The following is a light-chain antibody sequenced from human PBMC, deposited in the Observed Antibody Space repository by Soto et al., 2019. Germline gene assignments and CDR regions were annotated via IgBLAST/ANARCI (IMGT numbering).Light chain of an antibody. CDR1: SSDGGGYNY. Sequence: QSALTQPASVSGSPGQSITISCTGISSDGGGYNYVSWYQQHPCKAPKLMIYDVSNRPSGVSNRFSGSKSGNTASLTISGLQAEDEADYYCSSYTSSSTLPLFGTGTKVTVL. CDR3: SSYTSSSTLPL. V-gene: IGLV2-14*01. J-gene: IGLJ1*01. CDR2: DVS.